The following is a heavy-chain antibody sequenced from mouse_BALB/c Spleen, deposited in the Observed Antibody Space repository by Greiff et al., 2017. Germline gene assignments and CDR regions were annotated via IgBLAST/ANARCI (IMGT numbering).Heavy chain of an antibody. CDR1: GFTFSSFG. D-gene: IGHD1-1*01. CDR2: IISGSSTT. V-gene: IGHV5-17*02. CDR3: ARSECYGYDIDY. J-gene: IGHJ4*01. Sequence: EVQRVQSGGGLVQPGGSRKLSCAASGFTFSSFGMHWVRQAPGQGLEWVGYIISGSSTTYYAETVKGRSTITRDTPKNTLFLQMTSLRSEDTAMYYCARSECYGYDIDYWGQGTTVTVSS.